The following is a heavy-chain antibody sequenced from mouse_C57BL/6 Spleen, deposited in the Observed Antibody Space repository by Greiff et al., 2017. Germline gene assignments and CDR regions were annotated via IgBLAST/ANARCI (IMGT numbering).Heavy chain of an antibody. Sequence: EVQRVESGGGLVQPGGSMKLSCVASGFTFSNYWMNWVRQSPEKGLEWVAQIRLKSDNYATHYAESVKGRFTISRDDSKSSVYLQMNNLRAEDTGIYYCTGGDGYYDFDYWGQGTTLTVSS. CDR2: IRLKSDNYAT. V-gene: IGHV6-3*01. D-gene: IGHD2-3*01. CDR1: GFTFSNYW. J-gene: IGHJ2*01. CDR3: TGGDGYYDFDY.